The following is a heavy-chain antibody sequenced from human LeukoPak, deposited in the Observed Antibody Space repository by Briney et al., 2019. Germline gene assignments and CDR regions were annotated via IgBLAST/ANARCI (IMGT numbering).Heavy chain of an antibody. Sequence: GRSLRLSCGASGFTFSSYGMHWVRQAPGKGLEWVAVISYDGSNKYYADSVKGRFTISRDNSKNTLYLQMNSLRAEDPAVYYCAKPAAMVRGVRSYYYYGMDVWGQGTTVTVSS. CDR2: ISYDGSNK. CDR3: AKPAAMVRGVRSYYYYGMDV. J-gene: IGHJ6*02. D-gene: IGHD3-10*01. CDR1: GFTFSSYG. V-gene: IGHV3-30*18.